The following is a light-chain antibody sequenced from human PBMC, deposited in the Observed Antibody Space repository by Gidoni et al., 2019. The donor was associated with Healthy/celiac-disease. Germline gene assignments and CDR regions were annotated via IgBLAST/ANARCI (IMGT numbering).Light chain of an antibody. CDR2: WAS. CDR1: KSVLYSYNNQNY. CDR3: QQYYSTPYA. Sequence: DIVMTQSPDSLAVTLGERATINCKSSKSVLYSYNNQNYLAWYQQKPGQPPKLLIYWASTRESGVPDRFSGSGSGTDFTLTIGSLQAEDVAVYYCQQYYSTPYAFGPWTKVDIK. V-gene: IGKV4-1*01. J-gene: IGKJ3*01.